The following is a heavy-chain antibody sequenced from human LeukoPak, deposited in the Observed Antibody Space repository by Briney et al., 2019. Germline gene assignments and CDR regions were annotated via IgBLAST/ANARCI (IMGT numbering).Heavy chain of an antibody. CDR1: GFTFSDYS. V-gene: IGHV3-23*01. CDR2: ISGSGGST. D-gene: IGHD3-10*01. J-gene: IGHJ4*02. Sequence: GGSLRLSCAASGFTFSDYSMGWVRQAPGKGLEWVSAISGSGGSTYYADSVKGRFTISRDNSKNTLYLQMNSLRAEDTAVYYCAKGPYYYGSGSYSDYWGQGTLVTVSS. CDR3: AKGPYYYGSGSYSDY.